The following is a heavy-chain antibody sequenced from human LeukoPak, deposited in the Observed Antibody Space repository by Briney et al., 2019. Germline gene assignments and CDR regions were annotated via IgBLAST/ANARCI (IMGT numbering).Heavy chain of an antibody. CDR3: ARDEAAAPSGIAVAGTNLDY. J-gene: IGHJ4*02. D-gene: IGHD6-19*01. CDR2: INRDGRST. CDR1: GFTFSSYW. V-gene: IGHV3-74*01. Sequence: PGGALRLSCAASGFTFSSYWMHWVRQAPGKGLVWVSRINRDGRSTSYADSVNGRFTISRDNAKNTMYLQMNSLRAEDTAVYYCARDEAAAPSGIAVAGTNLDYWGQGTLVTVSS.